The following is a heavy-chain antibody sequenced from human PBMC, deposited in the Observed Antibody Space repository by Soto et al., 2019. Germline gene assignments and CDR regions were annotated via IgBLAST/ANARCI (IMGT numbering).Heavy chain of an antibody. CDR3: AHRSRGYAYYFDQ. Sequence: QITLKESGPTLVKPTQTLTLTCSFSGFSLSTRGVGVGWIRQPPGKALECLALIFWDDDKWYSPSLRSRLTITEDTSKNPVLLIMTNMDPVDTATYYCAHRSRGYAYYFDQWGQGTLVTVSS. D-gene: IGHD5-12*01. J-gene: IGHJ4*02. CDR1: GFSLSTRGVG. CDR2: IFWDDDK. V-gene: IGHV2-5*02.